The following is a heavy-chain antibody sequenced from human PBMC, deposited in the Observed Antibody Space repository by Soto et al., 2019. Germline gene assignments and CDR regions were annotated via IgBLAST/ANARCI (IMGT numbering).Heavy chain of an antibody. Sequence: GGSLRLPCTASGFTFSNYAMSWVRQAPGKGLGWVSAITRTDSTYYADSVKGRFTISRDNSRNTLYLQMNSLGAEDAALYYCAKALVGEVGATDYWGQGTLVTVSS. CDR1: GFTFSNYA. CDR2: ITRTDST. D-gene: IGHD1-26*01. V-gene: IGHV3-23*01. J-gene: IGHJ4*02. CDR3: AKALVGEVGATDY.